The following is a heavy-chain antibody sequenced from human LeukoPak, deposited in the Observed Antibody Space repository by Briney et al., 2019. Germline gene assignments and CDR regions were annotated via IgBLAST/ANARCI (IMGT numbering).Heavy chain of an antibody. CDR2: TYYRSKWHN. CDR3: ARLSSGSSDRFDS. V-gene: IGHV6-1*01. Sequence: SQTLSLTCAISGDSVSSNSAAWNWIRRSPSRGLEWLGRTYYRSKWHNNYAVSVKSRITINPDTSKNQFSLQLNSVTPEDTAVYYCARLSSGSSDRFDSWGQGTLVTVSS. CDR1: GDSVSSNSAA. J-gene: IGHJ4*02. D-gene: IGHD3-10*01.